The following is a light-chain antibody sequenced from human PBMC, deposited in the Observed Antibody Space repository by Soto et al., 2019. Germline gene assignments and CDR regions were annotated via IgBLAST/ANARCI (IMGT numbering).Light chain of an antibody. J-gene: IGKJ3*01. V-gene: IGKV3-20*01. CDR1: QSVSSY. CDR3: QQYGDSPLT. Sequence: EIVLTQSPGTLSLSPGERATLSCRASQSVSSYLAWYQQKPGQAPRLLMYGASSRATGIPDRFTGSGSGTDFALTISRLEPEDFGVYYCQQYGDSPLTSGPGTKVDIK. CDR2: GAS.